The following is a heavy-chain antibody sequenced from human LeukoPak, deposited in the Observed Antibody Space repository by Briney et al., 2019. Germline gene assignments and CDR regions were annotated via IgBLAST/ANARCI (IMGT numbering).Heavy chain of an antibody. D-gene: IGHD5-12*01. CDR2: ISCSGGST. J-gene: IGHJ3*02. CDR3: GMATMFTGDAFDI. V-gene: IGHV3-23*01. Sequence: GGSLSLSCAASGLTFSSYAMSWVRQPPGKGLEWVWAISCSGGSTYYADSVKGRFTISIDNSKNTLYLQMNSLRAEDTAVYYCGMATMFTGDAFDIWGQGTMVTVSS. CDR1: GLTFSSYA.